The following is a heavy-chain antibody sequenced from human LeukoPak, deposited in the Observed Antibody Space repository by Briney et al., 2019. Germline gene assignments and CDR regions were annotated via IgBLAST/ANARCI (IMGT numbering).Heavy chain of an antibody. D-gene: IGHD6-13*01. CDR1: GGSISSGDYY. CDR3: ASEAAYSSTWYYFDY. CDR2: IYYSGST. V-gene: IGHV4-30-4*08. J-gene: IGHJ4*02. Sequence: TLSLTCTVSGGSISSGDYYWSWIREPPGKGLEWIGYIYYSGSTYYNPSLKSRITISVDTSKNQFSLSLSSVTAADTAVYYCASEAAYSSTWYYFDYWGQGTLVTVSS.